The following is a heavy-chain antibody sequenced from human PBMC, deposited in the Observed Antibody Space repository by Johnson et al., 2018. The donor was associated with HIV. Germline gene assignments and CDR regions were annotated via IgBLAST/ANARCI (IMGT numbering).Heavy chain of an antibody. D-gene: IGHD6-13*01. CDR3: ARGGIAAAGSLLGAFDI. J-gene: IGHJ3*02. CDR2: IYWNGGST. V-gene: IGHV3-20*04. Sequence: VQLVESGGGLVQPGGSLRLSCAASGFTFDDYGMSWVRQAPGQGLEWVSGIYWNGGSTGYAASVPVRFTISSDNAKKSLYLQMNSLRAEDTALYYCARGGIAAAGSLLGAFDIWGHGTMVTVSS. CDR1: GFTFDDYG.